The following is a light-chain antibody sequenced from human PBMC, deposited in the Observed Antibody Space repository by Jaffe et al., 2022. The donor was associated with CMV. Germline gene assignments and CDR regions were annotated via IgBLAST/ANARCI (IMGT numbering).Light chain of an antibody. CDR1: ALAKKY. J-gene: IGLJ2*01. CDR2: EDR. V-gene: IGLV3-10*01. Sequence: ELTQPSSVSVSPGQTARITCSGDALAKKYAYWYQQKSGQAPVVVIFEDRKRLSEIPERFSGSRSGTMATLTISGAQVEDEADYYCYSTDSSGDHRGVFGGGTKLTVL. CDR3: YSTDSSGDHRGV.